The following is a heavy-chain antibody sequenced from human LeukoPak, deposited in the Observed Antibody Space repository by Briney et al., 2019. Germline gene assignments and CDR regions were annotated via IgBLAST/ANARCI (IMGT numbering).Heavy chain of an antibody. D-gene: IGHD3-10*01. CDR1: GGSISSSNW. CDR2: IYHSGST. CDR3: ARVFDSGSQAYFYYMDV. J-gene: IGHJ6*03. V-gene: IGHV4-4*02. Sequence: SETLSLTCAVSGGSISSSNWWSGVRQPPGKGLEWIGEIYHSGSTNYNPSLKSRVTISVDKSKNQFSLKVSSVTAADTAVYYCARVFDSGSQAYFYYMDVWGKGTTVTISS.